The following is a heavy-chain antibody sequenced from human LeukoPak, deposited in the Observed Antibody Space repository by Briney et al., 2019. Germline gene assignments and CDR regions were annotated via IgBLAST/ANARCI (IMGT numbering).Heavy chain of an antibody. CDR1: EFTFSSYG. CDR2: ISYDGSNK. J-gene: IGHJ5*02. V-gene: IGHV3-30*18. CDR3: AKAHFDP. Sequence: GGSLRLSCAASEFTFSSYGMHWVRQAPGKGLEWVAVISYDGSNKYYADSVKGRFTISRDNSKNTLYLQMNSLRAEDTAVYYCAKAHFDPWGQGTLVTVSS.